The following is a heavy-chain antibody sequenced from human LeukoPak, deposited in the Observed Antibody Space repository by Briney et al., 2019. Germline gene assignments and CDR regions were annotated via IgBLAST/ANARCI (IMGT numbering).Heavy chain of an antibody. D-gene: IGHD2-21*02. CDR1: GFIFSSYA. V-gene: IGHV3-30-3*01. CDR3: ARELVVVTTISGHY. CDR2: ISYDGSNK. J-gene: IGHJ4*02. Sequence: GGSLRLSCAASGFIFSSYAMHWVRQAPGKGLEWVALISYDGSNKYYADSVKGRFTISRDNSKNTLYLQMNSLRAGDTAVYYCARELVVVTTISGHYWGQGTLVTVSS.